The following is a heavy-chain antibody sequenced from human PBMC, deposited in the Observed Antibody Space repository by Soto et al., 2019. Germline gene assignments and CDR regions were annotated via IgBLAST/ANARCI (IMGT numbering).Heavy chain of an antibody. CDR2: ISAYNGNR. CDR3: ARLYCISTSCYLGMAV. Sequence: QVQLVQSGAEVKKPGASVKVSCKASGYTFTSYGISWVRQAPGQGLEWMGWISAYNGNRNYVQKLQGRVTMTTDTSTSTAYMGLRSLRSDDTAVYYCARLYCISTSCYLGMAVWGQGTTVTVSS. CDR1: GYTFTSYG. D-gene: IGHD2-2*01. V-gene: IGHV1-18*01. J-gene: IGHJ6*02.